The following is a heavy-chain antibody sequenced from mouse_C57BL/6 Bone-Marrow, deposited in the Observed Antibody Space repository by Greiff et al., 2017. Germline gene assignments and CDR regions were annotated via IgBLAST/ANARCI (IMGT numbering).Heavy chain of an antibody. CDR1: GYTFTSYG. V-gene: IGHV1-58*01. D-gene: IGHD1-1*01. J-gene: IGHJ2*01. Sequence: LMGPGSSVKMSCKTSGYTFTSYGINWVKQRPGQGLEWIGYIYIGNGYTEYNEKFKGKATLTSDTSSSTAYMQLSSLTSEYSAIYFCARWGFITTVVAPFDYWGQGTTLTVSS. CDR2: IYIGNGYT. CDR3: ARWGFITTVVAPFDY.